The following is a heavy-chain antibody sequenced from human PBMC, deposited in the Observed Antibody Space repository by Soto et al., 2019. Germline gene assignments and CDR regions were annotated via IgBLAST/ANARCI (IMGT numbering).Heavy chain of an antibody. J-gene: IGHJ4*02. CDR1: GFTFSSYL. CDR3: ARVYCSGGSCYDLDY. Sequence: PGGSLRLSCAASGFTFSSYLMHWVRQAPGKGLVWVSRINSDGSSTSYADSVKGRFTISRDNAKNTLYLQMNSLRAEDTAVYYCARVYCSGGSCYDLDYWGQGTLVTVSS. V-gene: IGHV3-74*01. D-gene: IGHD2-15*01. CDR2: INSDGSST.